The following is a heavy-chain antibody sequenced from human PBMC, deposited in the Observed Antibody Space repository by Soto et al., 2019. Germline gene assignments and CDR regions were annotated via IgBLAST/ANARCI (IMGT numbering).Heavy chain of an antibody. CDR1: GLTFSNYW. D-gene: IGHD6-25*01. V-gene: IGHV3-74*01. CDR3: GRGGRIVAAASVD. J-gene: IGHJ4*02. CDR2: INSDGSST. Sequence: EVQLVESGGGLVQPGGSLRLSCAVSGLTFSNYWMNWVRQAPGKGLVWVSRINSDGSSTDYADSVKGRFTISRDNARNTLYLEMHSLRAEDTTLYYCGRGGRIVAAASVDWGQGNLVTVSS.